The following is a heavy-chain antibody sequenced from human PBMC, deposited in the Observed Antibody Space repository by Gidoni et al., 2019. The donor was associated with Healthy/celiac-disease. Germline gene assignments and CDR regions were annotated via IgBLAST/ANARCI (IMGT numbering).Heavy chain of an antibody. CDR1: GGSFSGYY. Sequence: QVQLQQWGAGLLKPSETLSLTCAVYGGSFSGYYWRWIRQPPGKGLEWIGEINHSGSTNYNPSLKSRVTISVDTSKNQFSLKLSSVTAADTAVYYCARDRIVVVVAATKPKGDYYYYGMDVWGQGTTVTVSS. CDR3: ARDRIVVVVAATKPKGDYYYYGMDV. CDR2: INHSGST. V-gene: IGHV4-34*01. D-gene: IGHD2-15*01. J-gene: IGHJ6*02.